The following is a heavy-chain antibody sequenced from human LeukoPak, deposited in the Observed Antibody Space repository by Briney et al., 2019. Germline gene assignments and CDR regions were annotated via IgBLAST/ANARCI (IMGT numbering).Heavy chain of an antibody. J-gene: IGHJ4*02. Sequence: PGGSLRLSCAASGFTFSSYAMSWVRQAPGKGLEWVANIKYDGTEKYYVDSVKGRFTISRDNAKNSLYLQMNSLRVVDTAMYYCAREKAYNDFWSDLDYWGQGSLVTVSS. CDR1: GFTFSSYA. V-gene: IGHV3-7*01. CDR3: AREKAYNDFWSDLDY. D-gene: IGHD3-3*01. CDR2: IKYDGTEK.